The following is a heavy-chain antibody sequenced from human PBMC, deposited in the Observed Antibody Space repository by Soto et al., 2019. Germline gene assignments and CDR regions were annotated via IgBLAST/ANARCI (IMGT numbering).Heavy chain of an antibody. Sequence: SVKVSCKASGGTFSSYAISWVRQAPGEGLEWMGGIIPIFGTANYARKFQGRVTITADKSTSTAYMELSSLRSEDTAVYYCANRYCSGGSCHNAYYYGMDVWGQGTTVTVSS. J-gene: IGHJ6*02. CDR3: ANRYCSGGSCHNAYYYGMDV. CDR1: GGTFSSYA. CDR2: IIPIFGTA. D-gene: IGHD2-15*01. V-gene: IGHV1-69*06.